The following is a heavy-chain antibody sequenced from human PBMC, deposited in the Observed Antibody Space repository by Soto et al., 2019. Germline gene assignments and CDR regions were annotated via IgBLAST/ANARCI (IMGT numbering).Heavy chain of an antibody. J-gene: IGHJ6*02. Sequence: QVQLQESGPGLVKPAQTLSLTCTVSGGSINSGGYYLSWIRQHPGKGLEWIGYVFYSGSTYYIPSLKSRVPMSVDTSKNQFSLTLSSVTSADSAVYYCARDLRGGSYGMDVWGQGTTVTVSS. CDR2: VFYSGST. V-gene: IGHV4-31*03. D-gene: IGHD3-10*01. CDR3: ARDLRGGSYGMDV. CDR1: GGSINSGGYY.